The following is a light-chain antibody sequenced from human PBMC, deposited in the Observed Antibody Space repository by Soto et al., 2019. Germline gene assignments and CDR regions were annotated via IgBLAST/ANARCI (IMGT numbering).Light chain of an antibody. CDR3: LQHQTYPLS. Sequence: DIQMTQSPSSLSASVGDRVTITCRASQCIREDLAWYQQKPGKAPTRLIYGVSSLQNGVPSRFSATGSGTEFTLTISSLQPEDFATYYCLQHQTYPLSFGGGTRVEIK. CDR2: GVS. CDR1: QCIRED. J-gene: IGKJ4*01. V-gene: IGKV1-17*01.